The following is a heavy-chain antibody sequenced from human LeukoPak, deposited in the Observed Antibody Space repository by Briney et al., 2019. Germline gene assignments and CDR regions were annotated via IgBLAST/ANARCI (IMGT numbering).Heavy chain of an antibody. CDR2: IRYDGSNK. D-gene: IGHD1-14*01. J-gene: IGHJ6*03. Sequence: PGGSLRPSCAASGFTFSSYGMHWVRQAPGKGLEWVAFIRYDGSNKYYADSVKGRFTISRDNSKNTLYLQMNSLIAEDTAVYYCAKTGFQWGYYFYYMDVWGKGTTVTVSS. CDR3: AKTGFQWGYYFYYMDV. CDR1: GFTFSSYG. V-gene: IGHV3-30*02.